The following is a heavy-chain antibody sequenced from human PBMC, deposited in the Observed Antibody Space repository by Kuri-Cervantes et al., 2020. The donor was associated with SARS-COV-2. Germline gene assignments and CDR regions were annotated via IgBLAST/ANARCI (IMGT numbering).Heavy chain of an antibody. CDR3: ARVAGEGPIYYYYMDV. V-gene: IGHV3-11*04. J-gene: IGHJ6*03. CDR2: ISGSGSYI. CDR1: GGSISSGDYY. Sequence: GGSLRLSCTVSGGSISSGDYYWSWIRQPPGKGLEWISSISGSGSYIYYADSVKGRFTISKESGENSLYLHMNSLRGDDTAVYYCARVAGEGPIYYYYMDVWGKGTTVTVSS. D-gene: IGHD2-21*01.